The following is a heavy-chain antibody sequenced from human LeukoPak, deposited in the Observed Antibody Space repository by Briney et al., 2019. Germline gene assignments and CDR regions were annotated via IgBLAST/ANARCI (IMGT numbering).Heavy chain of an antibody. Sequence: GGSLRLSCAASGFTFDTYGMSWDRQAPGKGLEWVSSISSNSANTYYADSVKGRSTISRDNSKNTLYLQMNSLRAEDTAVYYCASDGVVPAAADYWGQGTLVTVSS. V-gene: IGHV3-23*01. D-gene: IGHD2-2*01. CDR3: ASDGVVPAAADY. CDR2: ISSNSANT. J-gene: IGHJ4*02. CDR1: GFTFDTYG.